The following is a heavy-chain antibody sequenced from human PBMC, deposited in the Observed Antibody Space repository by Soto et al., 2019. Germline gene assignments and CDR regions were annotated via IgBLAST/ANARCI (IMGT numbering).Heavy chain of an antibody. V-gene: IGHV4-59*01. CDR2: IYYSGST. D-gene: IGHD6-13*01. CDR1: GGSISSYY. J-gene: IGHJ4*02. CDR3: ARLRGSSWYPIDY. Sequence: PSETLSLTCTVSGGSISSYYWSWIRQPPGKGLEWIGYIYYSGSTNYNPSLKSRVTISVDTSKNQFSLKLSSVTAADTAVYYCARLRGSSWYPIDYWGQGTLVTVSS.